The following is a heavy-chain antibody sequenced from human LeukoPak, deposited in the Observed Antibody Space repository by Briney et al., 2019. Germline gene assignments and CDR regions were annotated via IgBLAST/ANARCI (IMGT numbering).Heavy chain of an antibody. V-gene: IGHV3-11*01. CDR1: GLSFSDDY. CDR3: AKDNSIAVSGTFSP. J-gene: IGHJ5*02. Sequence: PGGALTLSCAASGLSFSDDYMRWIRQAAAKGLEWVSYISVSGSTIYYADSVRGRFTISRDNSKNTLYLQMNSLRAEDTAVYYCAKDNSIAVSGTFSPWGQGTLVTVSS. D-gene: IGHD6-19*01. CDR2: ISVSGSTI.